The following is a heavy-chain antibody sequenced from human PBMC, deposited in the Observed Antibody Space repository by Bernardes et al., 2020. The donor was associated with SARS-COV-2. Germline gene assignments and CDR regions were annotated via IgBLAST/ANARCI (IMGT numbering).Heavy chain of an antibody. Sequence: RFVPLSRAASGFTVSSHWTSCARLAPGKGLEWVANIKQDGSEKYYVDSVKGRFTISRDNAKNSLYLQMNSRRAEDTAVYYCAREDYMAYWGQGTLVTVSS. CDR3: AREDYMAY. J-gene: IGHJ4*02. CDR2: IKQDGSEK. V-gene: IGHV3-7*05. CDR1: GFTVSSHW.